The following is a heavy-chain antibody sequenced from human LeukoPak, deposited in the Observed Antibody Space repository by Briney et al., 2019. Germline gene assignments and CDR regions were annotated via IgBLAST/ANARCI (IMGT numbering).Heavy chain of an antibody. J-gene: IGHJ6*03. CDR3: ARDWGPIVVVPAAIMDYMDV. D-gene: IGHD2-2*01. CDR2: ISAYNGNT. V-gene: IGHV1-18*01. CDR1: GYTFTSYG. Sequence: GASVKVSCKASGYTFTSYGISWVRQAPGQGLEWMGWISAYNGNTNYAQKLQGRVNMTTDTSTSTAYMELRRLRSDDTAVYYCARDWGPIVVVPAAIMDYMDVWGKGTTVTVSS.